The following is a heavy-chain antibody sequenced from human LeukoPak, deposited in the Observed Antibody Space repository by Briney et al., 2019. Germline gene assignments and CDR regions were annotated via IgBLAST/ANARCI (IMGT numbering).Heavy chain of an antibody. CDR2: ISSSGATI. CDR1: GFTFSSYE. CDR3: AKDEKYGTLTGYSIH. V-gene: IGHV3-48*03. J-gene: IGHJ4*02. Sequence: PGGSLRLSCAASGFTFSSYEMNWVRQAPGKGLEWVSYISSSGATIYYADSVKGRFTISRDNAKNSLFLQMNTLRAEDTAVYYGAKDEKYGTLTGYSIHWGQGTLVTVSS. D-gene: IGHD3-9*01.